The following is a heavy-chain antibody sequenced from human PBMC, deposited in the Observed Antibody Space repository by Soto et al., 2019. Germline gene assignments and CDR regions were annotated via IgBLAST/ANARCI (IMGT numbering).Heavy chain of an antibody. CDR1: GGTFSSYA. D-gene: IGHD5-12*01. V-gene: IGHV1-69*12. Sequence: QVQLVQSGAEVKKPGSSVKVSCKASGGTFSSYAISWVRQAPGQGLEWMGGIIPIFGTANYAQKFQGRVTXXAXEXXSTAYMELSSLRSEDTAVYYCARDPDVGDGYNYVNWGQGTLVTVSS. CDR2: IIPIFGTA. CDR3: ARDPDVGDGYNYVN. J-gene: IGHJ4*02.